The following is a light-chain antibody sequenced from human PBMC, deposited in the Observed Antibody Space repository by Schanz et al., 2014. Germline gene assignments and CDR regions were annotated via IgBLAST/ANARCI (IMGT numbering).Light chain of an antibody. V-gene: IGLV2-8*01. J-gene: IGLJ2*01. CDR2: EVT. CDR3: SSYAGFLTVL. Sequence: QSALTQPPSASGSPGQSVTISCTGTSSDVGGYNFVSWYQQHPGKAPKLMIYEVTKRPSGVPDRFSGSKSGNTASLTVSGLQAEDEADYYCSSYAGFLTVLFGGGTKLTVL. CDR1: SSDVGGYNF.